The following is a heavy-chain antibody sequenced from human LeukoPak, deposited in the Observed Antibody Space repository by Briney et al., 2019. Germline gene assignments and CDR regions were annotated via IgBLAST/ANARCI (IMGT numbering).Heavy chain of an antibody. CDR1: GGSISTSSYY. CDR3: ARRADYGDYFGY. CDR2: IYYSGST. D-gene: IGHD4-17*01. J-gene: IGHJ4*02. Sequence: SETLSLTCTVSGGSISTSSYYWGWIRQPPGKGLEWIGSIYYSGSTYYNPSLKSRVTISVDTSKNQFSLKLSSVTAADTAVYYCARRADYGDYFGYWGQGTLVTVSS. V-gene: IGHV4-39*01.